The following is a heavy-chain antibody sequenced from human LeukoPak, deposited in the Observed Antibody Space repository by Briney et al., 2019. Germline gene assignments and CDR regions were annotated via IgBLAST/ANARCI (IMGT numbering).Heavy chain of an antibody. J-gene: IGHJ4*02. CDR2: IYYSGST. CDR3: ARSTWNDVHFDY. V-gene: IGHV4-59*01. D-gene: IGHD1-1*01. CDR1: GGSISSYY. Sequence: SETLSLTCTVSGGSISSYYWSWIRQPPGKGLEWIGYIYYSGSTNYNPSLKSRVTISVDTSKNQLSLKLSSVTAADTAVYYCARSTWNDVHFDYWGQGTLVTVSS.